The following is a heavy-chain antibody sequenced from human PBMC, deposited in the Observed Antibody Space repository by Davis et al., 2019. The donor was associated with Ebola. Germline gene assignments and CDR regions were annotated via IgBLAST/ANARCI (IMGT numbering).Heavy chain of an antibody. J-gene: IGHJ4*02. V-gene: IGHV1-69*13. CDR2: IIPIFGTA. Sequence: SVKVSCKASGYTFTGYYMHWVRQAPGQGLEWMGGIIPIFGTANYAQKFQGRVTITADESTSTAYMELSSLRSEDTAVYYCATRGCSSTSCYTAFDYWGQGTLVTVSS. D-gene: IGHD2-2*02. CDR1: GYTFTGYY. CDR3: ATRGCSSTSCYTAFDY.